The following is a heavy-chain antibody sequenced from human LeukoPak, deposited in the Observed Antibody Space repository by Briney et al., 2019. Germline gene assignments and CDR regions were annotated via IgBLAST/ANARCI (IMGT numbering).Heavy chain of an antibody. J-gene: IGHJ3*02. D-gene: IGHD3-16*01. Sequence: GGSLRLSCAASGFTFSSYWMHWVRQAPGKGLVWVSRIKSDGSSTSYADSVKGRFTISRDNAKNTLYLQMNSLRAEDTAVYYSARVGAATYAFDIWGQGTMVTVSS. CDR3: ARVGAATYAFDI. CDR1: GFTFSSYW. V-gene: IGHV3-74*01. CDR2: IKSDGSST.